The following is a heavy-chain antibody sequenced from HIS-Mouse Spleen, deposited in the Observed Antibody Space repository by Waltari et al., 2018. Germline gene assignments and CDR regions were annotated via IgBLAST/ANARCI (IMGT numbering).Heavy chain of an antibody. CDR3: AKASSGWLDY. Sequence: QVQRVESGGGVVQPGRSLRRSCAASGFTSSSYGMNWVRQAPGKGLGWVAVISYDGSNKYYADSVKGRFTISRDNSKNTLYLQMNSLRAEATAVYYCAKASSGWLDYWGQGTLVTVSS. D-gene: IGHD6-19*01. CDR2: ISYDGSNK. V-gene: IGHV3-30*18. J-gene: IGHJ4*02. CDR1: GFTSSSYG.